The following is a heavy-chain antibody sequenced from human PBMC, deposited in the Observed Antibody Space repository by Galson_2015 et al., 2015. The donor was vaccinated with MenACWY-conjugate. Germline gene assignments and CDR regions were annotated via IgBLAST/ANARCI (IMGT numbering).Heavy chain of an antibody. CDR1: RYTFTNYA. D-gene: IGHD2-2*01. Sequence: SVKVSCKASRYTFTNYAMHWVRQAPGQRLEWMGWINAGNGNTKYSQKFQGRVTITSDTSASTAYMELSSLRSEDTAVYYCAREIVVAPAASWGDYYYGMDAWGQGTTVTVSS. V-gene: IGHV1-3*01. CDR3: AREIVVAPAASWGDYYYGMDA. J-gene: IGHJ6*02. CDR2: INAGNGNT.